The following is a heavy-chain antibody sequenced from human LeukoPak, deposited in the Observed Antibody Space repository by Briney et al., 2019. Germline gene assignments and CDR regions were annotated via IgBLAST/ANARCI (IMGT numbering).Heavy chain of an antibody. J-gene: IGHJ6*02. V-gene: IGHV3-23*01. Sequence: GASLRLSCAASGFTFSSYAMSWVRQAPGKGLEWVSAISGSGGSTYYADSVKGRFTISRDNSKNTLYLQMNSLRAEDTAVYYCAKRGDSGSYHYYYYGMDVWGQGTTVTVFS. CDR1: GFTFSSYA. D-gene: IGHD1-26*01. CDR3: AKRGDSGSYHYYYYGMDV. CDR2: ISGSGGST.